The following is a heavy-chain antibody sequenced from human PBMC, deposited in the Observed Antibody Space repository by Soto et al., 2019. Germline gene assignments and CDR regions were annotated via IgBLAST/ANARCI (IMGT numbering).Heavy chain of an antibody. CDR1: GGSISSSSYY. Sequence: QLQLQESGPGLVKPSETLSLTCTVSGGSISSSSYYWGWIRQPPGKGLEWIGSIYYSGSTYYNPSLKSRVTISVDTSKNQFSLKLSSVTAADTAVYYCARLGYYDSSGYFKSMTNDYRGQGTLVTVSS. V-gene: IGHV4-39*01. J-gene: IGHJ4*02. CDR3: ARLGYYDSSGYFKSMTNDY. CDR2: IYYSGST. D-gene: IGHD3-22*01.